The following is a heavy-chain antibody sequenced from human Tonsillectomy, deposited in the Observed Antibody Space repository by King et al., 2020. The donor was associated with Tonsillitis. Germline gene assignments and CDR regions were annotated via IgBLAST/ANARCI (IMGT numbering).Heavy chain of an antibody. J-gene: IGHJ4*02. CDR3: ARDRALDYGFDY. CDR1: GASISSYS. Sequence: QLQLQESGPGLVKPSETLSLTCNVSGASISSYSWSWIRQPPGKELEWIGYIYYSGSTNYNPSLKSRVTMSVDTSKNPFSLKLSFVTAADTAVYYCARDRALDYGFDYWGQGTLVTVSS. D-gene: IGHD4-17*01. CDR2: IYYSGST. V-gene: IGHV4-59*01.